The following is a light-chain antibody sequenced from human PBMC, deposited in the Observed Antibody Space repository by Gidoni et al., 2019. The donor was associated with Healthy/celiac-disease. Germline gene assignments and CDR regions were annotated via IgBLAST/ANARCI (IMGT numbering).Light chain of an antibody. CDR2: DAS. CDR3: QQRSNWPLT. Sequence: EIVLTQSRATLSLSPGERATLSCRDSQSVSSYLAWYQQKPGQAPRLLIYDASNRATGIPARFSCSGSGTYFTLTISCLEPEDFAVYYCQQRSNWPLTFGGGTKVEIK. V-gene: IGKV3-11*01. J-gene: IGKJ4*01. CDR1: QSVSSY.